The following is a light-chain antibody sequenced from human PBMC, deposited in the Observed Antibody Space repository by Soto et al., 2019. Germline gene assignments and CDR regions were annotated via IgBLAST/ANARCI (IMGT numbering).Light chain of an antibody. CDR1: QIVTSDY. J-gene: IGKJ1*01. CDR3: HQYGKSPRT. Sequence: DIVLTQSPGTLSLSPGERVTLSCRASQIVTSDYLAWYHQAPGQAPRLLIYGAFNRATGISDRFSGSVSGTDFTLSISKLEPGDFGVYFCHQYGKSPRTFGQGTKVEIK. V-gene: IGKV3-20*01. CDR2: GAF.